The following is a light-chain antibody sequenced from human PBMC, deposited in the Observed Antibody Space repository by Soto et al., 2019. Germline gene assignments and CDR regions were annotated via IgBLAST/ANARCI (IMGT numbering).Light chain of an antibody. J-gene: IGLJ1*01. CDR1: SSNIGSNT. CDR2: SNN. Sequence: VLTQPPSAYGTPGQRVTISCSGSSSNIGSNTVNCYQQLPGTAPKLLIYSNNQRPSGVPDRFSGSKSGTSASLAISGLQSEDEADYYCADWDDSLNGYVFGTGTKVT. V-gene: IGLV1-44*01. CDR3: ADWDDSLNGYV.